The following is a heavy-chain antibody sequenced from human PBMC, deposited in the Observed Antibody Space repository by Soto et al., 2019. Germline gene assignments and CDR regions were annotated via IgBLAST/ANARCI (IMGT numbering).Heavy chain of an antibody. CDR1: GFTFSSYS. D-gene: IGHD3-10*01. J-gene: IGHJ4*02. Sequence: EVQLVESGGGLVQPGGSLRLSCAASGFTFSSYSRNWVRQAPGKGLEWVSYISSSSSTIYYADSVKGRFTISRDNAKNSLYLQMNSLRAEDTAVYYCAREPYAFEYGSGIQYWGQGTLVTVSS. CDR3: AREPYAFEYGSGIQY. CDR2: ISSSSSTI. V-gene: IGHV3-48*01.